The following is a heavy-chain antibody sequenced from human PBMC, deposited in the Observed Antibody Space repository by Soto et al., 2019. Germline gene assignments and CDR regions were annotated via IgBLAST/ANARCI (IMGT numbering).Heavy chain of an antibody. CDR2: INPSGGST. J-gene: IGHJ4*02. CDR1: GYTFTSYD. V-gene: IGHV1-46*01. D-gene: IGHD3-22*01. Sequence: ASVKVSCKASGYTFTSYDMHWVRQAPGQGLEWMGIINPSGGSTSYAQKFQGRVTMTRDTSTSTVYMELSSLRSEDTAVYYCERGLSNYYDSSVYQDYWGQGPLVTVSS. CDR3: ERGLSNYYDSSVYQDY.